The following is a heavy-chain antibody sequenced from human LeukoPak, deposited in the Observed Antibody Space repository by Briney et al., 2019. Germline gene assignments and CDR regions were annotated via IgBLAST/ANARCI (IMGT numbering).Heavy chain of an antibody. D-gene: IGHD5-12*01. CDR1: GFTFSSYW. Sequence: GGSLRLSCASSGFTFSSYWMSWVRQAPGKGPEWVANINQGGSDKYYVDSVKGRFTASRDNAKNSLYLQMNSLRVVDTAVYYCARRKFYSTYVPFDFWGQGTLVTVSS. CDR3: ARRKFYSTYVPFDF. J-gene: IGHJ4*02. V-gene: IGHV3-7*01. CDR2: INQGGSDK.